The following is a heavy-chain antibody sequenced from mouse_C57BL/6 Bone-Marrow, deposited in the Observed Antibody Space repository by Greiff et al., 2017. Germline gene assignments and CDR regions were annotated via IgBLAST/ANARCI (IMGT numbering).Heavy chain of an antibody. D-gene: IGHD2-3*01. Sequence: EVNVVESGGGLVQSGRSLRLSCATSGFTFSDFYMEWVRQAPGKGLEWIAASRNKANDYTTEYSASVKGRFIVSRDTSQSILYLQMNALRAEDTAIYYCARALYDGYYDWYFDVWGTGTTVTVSS. CDR3: ARALYDGYYDWYFDV. CDR2: SRNKANDYTT. J-gene: IGHJ1*03. V-gene: IGHV7-1*01. CDR1: GFTFSDFY.